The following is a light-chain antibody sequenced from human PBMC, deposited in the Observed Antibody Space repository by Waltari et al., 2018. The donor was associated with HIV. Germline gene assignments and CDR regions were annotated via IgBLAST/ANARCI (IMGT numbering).Light chain of an antibody. V-gene: IGLV1-40*01. CDR2: DDN. Sequence: QSVLTQPPSVSVAPGQRVTISCTATSSHIGAGSDLHVYRQLPGTAPKLLIYDDNNRPAGVPDRFSGSKSGTSASLAITGLQAEDEANYYCQSYDSSLSGSVVFGGGTKLTVL. J-gene: IGLJ2*01. CDR1: SSHIGAGSD. CDR3: QSYDSSLSGSVV.